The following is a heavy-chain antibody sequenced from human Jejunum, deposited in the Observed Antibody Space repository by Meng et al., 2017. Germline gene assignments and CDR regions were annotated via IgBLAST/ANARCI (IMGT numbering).Heavy chain of an antibody. D-gene: IGHD3-22*01. CDR2: IKQDGSEK. V-gene: IGHV3-7*01. CDR1: GFTFSSYW. CDR3: ARSPIDKYDLSALPLDY. Sequence: GESLKISCAASGFTFSSYWMSWVRQAPGKGLEWVANIKQDGSEKYYVDSVKGRFTISRDNAKNSLYLQMNSLRAEDTAVYYCARSPIDKYDLSALPLDYWGQGTRVTVSS. J-gene: IGHJ4*02.